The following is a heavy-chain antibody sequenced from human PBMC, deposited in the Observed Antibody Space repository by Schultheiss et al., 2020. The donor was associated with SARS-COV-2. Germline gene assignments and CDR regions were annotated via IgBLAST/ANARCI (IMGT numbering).Heavy chain of an antibody. V-gene: IGHV4-39*01. Sequence: SQTLSLTCTVSGGSISSSSYYWGWIRQPPGKGLEWIGSIYYSGSTYYNPSLKSRVTISVDTSKNQFSLKLSSVTAADTAVYYCARGGDYGSGSYWGKGTTVTVSS. CDR2: IYYSGST. D-gene: IGHD3-10*01. CDR3: ARGGDYGSGSY. CDR1: GGSISSSSYY. J-gene: IGHJ6*04.